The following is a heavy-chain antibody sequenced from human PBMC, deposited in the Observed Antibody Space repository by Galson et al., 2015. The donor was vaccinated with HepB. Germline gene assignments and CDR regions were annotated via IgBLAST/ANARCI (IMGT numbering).Heavy chain of an antibody. CDR3: ARDLGIDY. CDR1: GFTFSSYS. J-gene: IGHJ4*02. D-gene: IGHD7-27*01. Sequence: SLRLSCAASGFTFSSYSMNWVRQAPGKGLEWVSYISSSSSTIYYADSVKGRFTISRDNAKNSLYLQMNSLRAEDTAVYYCARDLGIDYWGQGTLVTVSS. CDR2: ISSSSSTI. V-gene: IGHV3-48*01.